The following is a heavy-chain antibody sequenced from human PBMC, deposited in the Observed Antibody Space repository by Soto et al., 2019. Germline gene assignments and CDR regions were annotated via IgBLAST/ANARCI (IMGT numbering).Heavy chain of an antibody. J-gene: IGHJ6*02. CDR2: VYYSGST. CDR1: DGSISTYY. CDR3: ARGPGYCSGGACTFYYGLDV. V-gene: IGHV4-59*01. Sequence: ASETLSLTCSVSDGSISTYYWSWIRQPPGKELEWIGYVYYSGSTNYNPSLKSRATMSVDTSKNQFSLKLNSVTAADTAAYFCARGPGYCSGGACTFYYGLDVWGQGTTVTVSS. D-gene: IGHD2-15*01.